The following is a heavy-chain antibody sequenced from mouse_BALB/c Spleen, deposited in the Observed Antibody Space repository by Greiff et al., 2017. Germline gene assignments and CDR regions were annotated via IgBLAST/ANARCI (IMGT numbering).Heavy chain of an antibody. Sequence: DVKLVESGAELVKPGASVKLSCTASGFNIKDTYMHWVKQRPEQGLEWIGRIDPANGNTKYDPKFQGKATITADTSSNTAYLQLSSLTSEDTAVYYCARYYGYAGYAMDYWGQGTSVTVSS. D-gene: IGHD2-2*01. CDR1: GFNIKDTY. CDR3: ARYYGYAGYAMDY. V-gene: IGHV14-3*02. CDR2: IDPANGNT. J-gene: IGHJ4*01.